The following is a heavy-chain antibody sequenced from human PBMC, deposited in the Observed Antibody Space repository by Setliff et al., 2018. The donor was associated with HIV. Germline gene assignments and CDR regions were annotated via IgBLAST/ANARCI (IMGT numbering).Heavy chain of an antibody. CDR3: AKGSGFYDY. J-gene: IGHJ4*02. Sequence: HPGGSLRLSCAASGFTFSYYWMHWVRQAPGKGLEWVALMYDGGSTYYADSVKGRFTITRDISKNTLDLQMNSLRVDDTAVYYCAKGSGFYDYWGQGTLVTVSS. D-gene: IGHD3-22*01. CDR2: MYDGGST. CDR1: GFTFSYYW. V-gene: IGHV3-53*01.